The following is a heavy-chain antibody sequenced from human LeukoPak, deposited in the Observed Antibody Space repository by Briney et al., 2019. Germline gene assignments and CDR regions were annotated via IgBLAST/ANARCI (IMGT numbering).Heavy chain of an antibody. Sequence: SETLSLTCTVSGVSISIYYWSWIRQPPGKGLEWIGYIYYSGGTNYNPSLKSRVTISVDTSKNQFSLKLSSVTAADTAVYYCARDVGMDVWGQGTTVTVSS. CDR1: GVSISIYY. CDR3: ARDVGMDV. CDR2: IYYSGGT. J-gene: IGHJ6*02. V-gene: IGHV4-59*01.